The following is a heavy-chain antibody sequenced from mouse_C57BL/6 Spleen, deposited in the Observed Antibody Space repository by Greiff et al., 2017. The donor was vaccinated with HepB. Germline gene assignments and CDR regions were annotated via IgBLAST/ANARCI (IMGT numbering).Heavy chain of an antibody. V-gene: IGHV5-6*01. CDR1: GFTFSSYG. Sequence: EVQRVESGGDLVKPGGSLKLSCAASGFTFSSYGMSWVRQTPDKRLEWVATISSGGSYTYYPDSVKGRFTISRDNAKNTLDLQMSSLKSEDTAMYYCARHYYYYGSSCFDYWGQGTTLTVSS. CDR2: ISSGGSYT. D-gene: IGHD1-1*01. J-gene: IGHJ2*01. CDR3: ARHYYYYGSSCFDY.